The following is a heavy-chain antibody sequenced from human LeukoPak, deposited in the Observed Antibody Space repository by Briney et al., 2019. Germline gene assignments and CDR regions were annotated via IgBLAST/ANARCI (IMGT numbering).Heavy chain of an antibody. CDR3: ARSTTIKGWFDP. J-gene: IGHJ5*02. CDR1: GGSIGSSTYY. Sequence: SETLSLTCTVSGGSIGSSTYYWGWIRQPPGKGLEWIGSIYYNGSTYYNPSLKSRVTISVDTSKNQFSLNLTSVTAADTAVYYCARSTTIKGWFDPWGQGTLVTVS. D-gene: IGHD4-11*01. V-gene: IGHV4-39*01. CDR2: IYYNGST.